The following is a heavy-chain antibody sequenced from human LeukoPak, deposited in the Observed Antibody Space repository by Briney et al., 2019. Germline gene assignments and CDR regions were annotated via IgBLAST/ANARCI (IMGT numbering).Heavy chain of an antibody. V-gene: IGHV4-59*01. D-gene: IGHD6-13*01. J-gene: IGHJ5*02. CDR3: ARTQAAGLNWFDP. CDR2: IFYNGNT. Sequence: PSETLSLTCTVSGGSISSYYWSWIRQPPGKGLVWIGYIFYNGNTNYNPSLKSRVTISVDTSKNQFSLKLSSVTAADTAVYYCARTQAAGLNWFDPWGQGTLVTVSS. CDR1: GGSISSYY.